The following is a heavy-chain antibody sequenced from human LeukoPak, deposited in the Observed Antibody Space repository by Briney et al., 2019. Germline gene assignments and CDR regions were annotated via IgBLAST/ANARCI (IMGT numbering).Heavy chain of an antibody. V-gene: IGHV4-39*01. D-gene: IGHD2-2*01. J-gene: IGHJ3*02. CDR2: IYYSGST. CDR3: ARHLGYCSSTSCYVSNAFDI. CDR1: GGSISSSSYY. Sequence: SETLSLTCTVSGGSISSSSYYWGCIRQPPGKGLECIGSIYYSGSTYYNPSLKSRVTISVDTSKNQFSLKLSSVTAADTAAYYCARHLGYCSSTSCYVSNAFDIWGQGTMVTVSS.